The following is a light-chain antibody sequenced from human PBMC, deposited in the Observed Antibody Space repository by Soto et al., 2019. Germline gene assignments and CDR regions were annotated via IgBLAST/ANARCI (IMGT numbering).Light chain of an antibody. CDR1: QTLVSSDGNTY. CDR2: KVS. Sequence: DVVMTQSPLSLPVTLGQPASISCKSSQTLVSSDGNTYLNWFQQRPGQSPRRLIYKVSNRDSGVPDRFSGSGSGTDFTLKISRVEAEDVGTYYCMQGAHWPPWTFGQGTKVEIK. J-gene: IGKJ1*01. CDR3: MQGAHWPPWT. V-gene: IGKV2-30*01.